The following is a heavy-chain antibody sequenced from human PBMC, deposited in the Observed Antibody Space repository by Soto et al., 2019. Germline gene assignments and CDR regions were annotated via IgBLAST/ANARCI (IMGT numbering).Heavy chain of an antibody. V-gene: IGHV1-18*01. CDR2: ISAHNGNT. D-gene: IGHD1-1*01. CDR3: ARGRYGDY. CDR1: GYAFTTYG. Sequence: QVHLVQSGAEVKKPGASVKVSCKGSGYAFTTYGIPWVRQAPGQGLEWMGWISAHNGNTNYAQKLQGRVTVTRDTSTSTAYMEMRSVRSDDTAVYYCARGRYGDYWGQGALVTVSS. J-gene: IGHJ4*02.